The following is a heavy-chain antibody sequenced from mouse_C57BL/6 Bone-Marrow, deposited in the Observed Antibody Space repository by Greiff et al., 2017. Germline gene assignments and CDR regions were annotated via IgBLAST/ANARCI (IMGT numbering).Heavy chain of an antibody. Sequence: QVQLQQSGAELARPGASVKLSCKASGYTFTSYGISWVKQRTGQGLEWIGEIYPRSGNTYYNEKFKGKDTLTADKSSSTAYMELRSLTSEDSAVYFCARSSSYGVDYWGQGTSVTVSS. J-gene: IGHJ4*01. CDR3: ARSSSYGVDY. D-gene: IGHD1-1*01. CDR1: GYTFTSYG. CDR2: IYPRSGNT. V-gene: IGHV1-81*01.